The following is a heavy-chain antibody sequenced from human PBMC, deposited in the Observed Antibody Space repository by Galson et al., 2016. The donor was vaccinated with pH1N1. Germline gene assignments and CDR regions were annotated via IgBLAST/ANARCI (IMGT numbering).Heavy chain of an antibody. CDR1: GYSFTSYW. Sequence: QSGAEVKKPGESLKISCEASGYSFTSYWIGWVRQMPGKGLEWMGIIFPGDSDTRYSPSFQGQVTISADKPINTAYLQWTSLKASDTAMYFCSRQPNTMTTIDFWGQGTLVTVSS. CDR3: SRQPNTMTTIDF. CDR2: IFPGDSDT. D-gene: IGHD3-3*01. J-gene: IGHJ4*02. V-gene: IGHV5-51*04.